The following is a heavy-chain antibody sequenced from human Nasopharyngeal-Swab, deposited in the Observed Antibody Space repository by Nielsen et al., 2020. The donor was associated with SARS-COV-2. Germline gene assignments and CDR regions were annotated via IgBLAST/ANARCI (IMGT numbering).Heavy chain of an antibody. CDR1: GYSFTSYW. CDR3: ARLILRWPNDAFDI. V-gene: IGHV5-51*01. Sequence: GESLKISCKGSGYSFTSYWIGWVRQMPGKGLEWMGIIYPGDSYTNYSPSFQGHVTISADKSISTAYLQWSSLKASDTAMYYCARLILRWPNDAFDIWGQGTMVTVSS. J-gene: IGHJ3*02. CDR2: IYPGDSYT. D-gene: IGHD4-23*01.